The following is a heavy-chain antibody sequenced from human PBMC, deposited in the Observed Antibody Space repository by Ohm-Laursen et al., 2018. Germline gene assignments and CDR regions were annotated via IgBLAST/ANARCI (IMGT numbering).Heavy chain of an antibody. D-gene: IGHD1-26*01. CDR1: GGSVSGYF. CDR3: ARHAAEYSETYPLDY. V-gene: IGHV4-59*08. J-gene: IGHJ4*02. Sequence: SDTLSLTCTVSGGSVSGYFWSWIRQPPGKALEWIAYIYYSGSTNYNPSLKSRVAISVDTSKNQLSLNLSSVTAADTAVYYCARHAAEYSETYPLDYWGQGTLVTVSS. CDR2: IYYSGST.